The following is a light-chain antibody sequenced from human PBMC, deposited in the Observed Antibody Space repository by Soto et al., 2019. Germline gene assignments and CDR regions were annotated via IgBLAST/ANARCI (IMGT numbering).Light chain of an antibody. V-gene: IGLV2-14*01. Sequence: QSALTQPASVSGSPGQSITISCTGTSSDVGGYNYVSWYQQHPGKAPKLMIHDVSNRPSGVSNRFSGSKSGNTASLTISGLQAEDEADYYCSSYTSSSTLYVFGTGTKLTDL. CDR3: SSYTSSSTLYV. CDR2: DVS. J-gene: IGLJ1*01. CDR1: SSDVGGYNY.